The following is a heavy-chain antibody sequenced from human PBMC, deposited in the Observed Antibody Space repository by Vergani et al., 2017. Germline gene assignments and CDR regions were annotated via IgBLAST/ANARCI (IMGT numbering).Heavy chain of an antibody. CDR2: IHYSENT. D-gene: IGHD6-19*01. Sequence: QVQLQESGPGLVKSSETLSLTCSVSFDSIRNLYCNWIRQPPGKGLEWIGSIHYSENTNYNPSLKTRVTISVDTSKNQFSLTLTSVTAAEPAVYYCASDTHSGQRADRWGQGVLVTVTS. J-gene: IGHJ5*02. CDR1: FDSIRNLY. V-gene: IGHV4-59*11. CDR3: ASDTHSGQRADR.